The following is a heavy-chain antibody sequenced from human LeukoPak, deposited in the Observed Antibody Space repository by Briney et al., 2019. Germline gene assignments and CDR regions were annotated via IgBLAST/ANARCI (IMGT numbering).Heavy chain of an antibody. CDR1: GYSFTSYW. CDR2: IYPDDSDT. J-gene: IGHJ4*02. D-gene: IGHD3-10*01. V-gene: IGHV5-51*01. Sequence: GESLKISCKASGYSFTSYWIGWVRQMPGKGLEWMGIIYPDDSDTRYRPSLQGQVTISVDKSIRTAYLQWSSLKASDTAMYYCARHTGDGDYLDYWGQGTLVTVSS. CDR3: ARHTGDGDYLDY.